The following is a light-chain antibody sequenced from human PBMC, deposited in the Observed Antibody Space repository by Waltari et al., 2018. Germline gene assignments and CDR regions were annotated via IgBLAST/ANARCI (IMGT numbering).Light chain of an antibody. J-gene: IGKJ4*01. CDR2: DAS. V-gene: IGKV3-11*01. CDR1: QNLGRH. CDR3: QQRSTWPLT. Sequence: EIVLTQSPATLSLSPGERATLSCWASQNLGRHLAWYQQRPGQAPSLVIYDASNRATGIPARFSGSGSGTDFTLTISSLEPEDFAVYYCQQRSTWPLTFGGGTKVDIK.